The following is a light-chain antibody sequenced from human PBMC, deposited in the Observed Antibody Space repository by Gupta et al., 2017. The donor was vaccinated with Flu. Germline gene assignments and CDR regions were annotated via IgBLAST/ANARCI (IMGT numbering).Light chain of an antibody. Sequence: IVLTQSPGTLSLSPGERATLSCRASESVTNNFVAWYQQKPGQAPRLVIYDASSRATVIPERFSGRGSGTDFSLTISGLEPEDFAVYYCQQYGTSSFTFGPGTKVEMK. CDR2: DAS. J-gene: IGKJ3*01. CDR3: QQYGTSSFT. V-gene: IGKV3-20*01. CDR1: ESVTNNF.